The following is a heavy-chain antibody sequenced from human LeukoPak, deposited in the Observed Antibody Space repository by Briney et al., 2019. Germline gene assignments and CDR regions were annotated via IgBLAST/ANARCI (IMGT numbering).Heavy chain of an antibody. CDR2: ISYDGSVD. CDR1: GFIFSNSN. J-gene: IGHJ6*03. Sequence: QSGGSLRLSCGASGFIFSNSNMHWVRQAPGKGLDWVTLISYDGSVDFYADSVKGRFTVSRDNSKKTLYLQMNSLRAEDTAVYYCAKIGRRYDFWTGYYEEEVDYMDVWGKGTTVTVSS. V-gene: IGHV3-30*04. CDR3: AKIGRRYDFWTGYYEEEVDYMDV. D-gene: IGHD3-3*01.